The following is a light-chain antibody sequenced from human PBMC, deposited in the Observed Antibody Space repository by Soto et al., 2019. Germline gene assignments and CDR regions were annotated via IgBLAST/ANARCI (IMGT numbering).Light chain of an antibody. CDR1: SSDVGGYNY. CDR2: EVS. CDR3: SSFTSGSTFV. Sequence: QSVLTQPASVSGSPGQSITISCTGTSSDVGGYNYVSWYQQHPGKAPKLMIYEVSNRPSGVSNRFSGSKSGNTASLTISVLQAEDEADYYCSSFTSGSTFVFGTGTKVTVL. V-gene: IGLV2-14*01. J-gene: IGLJ1*01.